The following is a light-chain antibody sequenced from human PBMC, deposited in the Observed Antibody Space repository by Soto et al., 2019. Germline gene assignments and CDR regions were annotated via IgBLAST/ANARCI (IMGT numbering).Light chain of an antibody. CDR2: DAS. CDR3: QQRSNCPWT. V-gene: IGKV3-11*01. CDR1: SSVSTY. Sequence: EIVLTQSPGTLSLSPGERATLSCRASSSVSTYLAWYQQKPGQAPRLLIYDASNMATGIPARFSGSGSGTDFTLTISSLEPEDFAVYYCQQRSNCPWTFGQGTKVEIK. J-gene: IGKJ1*01.